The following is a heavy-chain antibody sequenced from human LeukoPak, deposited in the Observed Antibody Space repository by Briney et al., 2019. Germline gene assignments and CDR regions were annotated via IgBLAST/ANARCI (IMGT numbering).Heavy chain of an antibody. V-gene: IGHV3-30*03. Sequence: PGGSLRLSCAASGFTFSSYSMNWVRQAPGKGLEWVAVISYDGSNKYYADSVKGRFTISRDNSKNTLYLQMNSLRAEDTAVYYCARGYCSSTSCRRYYYYGMDVWGQGTTVTVSS. CDR3: ARGYCSSTSCRRYYYYGMDV. CDR2: ISYDGSNK. CDR1: GFTFSSYS. J-gene: IGHJ6*02. D-gene: IGHD2-2*01.